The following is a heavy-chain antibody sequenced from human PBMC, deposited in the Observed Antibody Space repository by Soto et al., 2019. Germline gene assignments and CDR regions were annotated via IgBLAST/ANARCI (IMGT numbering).Heavy chain of an antibody. CDR1: GGSISSYY. CDR2: IYNTGSA. J-gene: IGHJ6*02. V-gene: IGHV4-59*03. Sequence: SETLSLTCNVSGGSISSYYWTWIRQPPGKGLEYIGYIYNTGSANYNPSLKSRVSISLDTSKNQFSLNLRSVTAADTAVYYCAGMSFTGFGGLIGNFYFHGMDVWGQGTTVTVSS. D-gene: IGHD3-3*01. CDR3: AGMSFTGFGGLIGNFYFHGMDV.